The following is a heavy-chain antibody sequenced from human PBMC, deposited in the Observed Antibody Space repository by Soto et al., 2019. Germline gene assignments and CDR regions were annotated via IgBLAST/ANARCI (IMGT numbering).Heavy chain of an antibody. CDR1: GFTFSSYA. V-gene: IGHV3-23*01. D-gene: IGHD4-17*01. J-gene: IGHJ4*02. CDR3: AKKDYGDYCYYFDY. Sequence: EVQLLESGGGLVQPGGSLRLSCAASGFTFSSYAMSWVRQAPGKGLEWVSAISGSGGSTYYADSVKGRFTISRDNSKNTRYLQMNSLRAEDTAEYYCAKKDYGDYCYYFDYWGQGTLVTVSS. CDR2: ISGSGGST.